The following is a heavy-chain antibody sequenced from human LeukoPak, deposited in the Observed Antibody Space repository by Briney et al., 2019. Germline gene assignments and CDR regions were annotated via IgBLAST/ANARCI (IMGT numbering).Heavy chain of an antibody. CDR2: INPNSGGT. CDR3: ARDRSWSHAFDI. V-gene: IGHV1-2*06. J-gene: IGHJ3*02. Sequence: ASVKVSCKASGYTFTGSYMHWVRQAPGQGLEWMGRINPNSGGTNYAQKFQGRVTMTRDTSISTAYMELSRLRSDDTAVYYCARDRSWSHAFDIWGQGTMVTVSS. CDR1: GYTFTGSY. D-gene: IGHD2-15*01.